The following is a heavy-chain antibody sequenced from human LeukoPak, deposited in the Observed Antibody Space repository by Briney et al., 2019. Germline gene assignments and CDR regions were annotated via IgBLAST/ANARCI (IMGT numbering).Heavy chain of an antibody. CDR2: ISAYNGNT. CDR3: ARDFPNYDSSGYYYVAFDI. Sequence: ASVKVSCKASGYTFTSYGISWVRQAPGQGLEWMGWISAYNGNTNYAQKLQGRVTMTTDTSTSTAYMELRSLRSDDTAVYYCARDFPNYDSSGYYYVAFDIWAKGQWLPSLQ. J-gene: IGHJ3*02. D-gene: IGHD3-22*01. CDR1: GYTFTSYG. V-gene: IGHV1-18*01.